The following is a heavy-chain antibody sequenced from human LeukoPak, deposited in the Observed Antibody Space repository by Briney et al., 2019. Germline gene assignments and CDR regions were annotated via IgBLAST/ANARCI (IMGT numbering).Heavy chain of an antibody. V-gene: IGHV4-39*01. Sequence: PSETLSLTCTVSGGTISRSNYYWGWIRQPPGKGLEWIGSIYYSGSTYYSPSLKSRVTISVDTSKNQFSLKVYSVTAADTAMYYCARPPEGRSSPRDAFDIWGQGTMVTVSS. CDR1: GGTISRSNYY. CDR2: IYYSGST. J-gene: IGHJ3*02. CDR3: ARPPEGRSSPRDAFDI. D-gene: IGHD6-6*01.